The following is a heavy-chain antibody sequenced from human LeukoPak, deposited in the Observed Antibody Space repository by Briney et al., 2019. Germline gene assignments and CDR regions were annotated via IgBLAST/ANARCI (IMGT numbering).Heavy chain of an antibody. CDR1: GGSIISSSYY. D-gene: IGHD6-19*01. V-gene: IGHV4-39*07. CDR2: IYYSGST. Sequence: SETLSLTCTVSGGSIISSSYYWGWIRQPPGKGLEWIGSIYYSGSTYYNPSLKSRVTISVDTSKNQFSLKLSSVTAADTAMYYCARDRIAVARLFDYWGQGTLVTVSS. CDR3: ARDRIAVARLFDY. J-gene: IGHJ4*02.